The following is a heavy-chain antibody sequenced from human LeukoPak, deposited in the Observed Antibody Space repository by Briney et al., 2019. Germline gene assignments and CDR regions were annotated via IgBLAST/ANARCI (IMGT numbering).Heavy chain of an antibody. Sequence: SETLSLTCTVSDGSISNYYWNWIRQPPGKGLEWIGYIYTGGSTNYNPSLKSRATMSVDTSENQFSLKLSSVTAADTAVYYCAGTQGAGYFDYWGQGTLVTVSS. CDR3: AGTQGAGYFDY. CDR2: IYTGGST. CDR1: DGSISNYY. J-gene: IGHJ4*02. V-gene: IGHV4-4*09. D-gene: IGHD1-1*01.